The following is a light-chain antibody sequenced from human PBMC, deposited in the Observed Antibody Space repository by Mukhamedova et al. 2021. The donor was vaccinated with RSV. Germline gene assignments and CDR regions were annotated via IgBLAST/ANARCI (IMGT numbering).Light chain of an antibody. Sequence: SIWLAWYQQKPGKAPKLLIYKASSLQSGVPSRFSGSGSGTEFTLTISSLQPDDFATYYCQQYNSYSITFGQGTRLEIK. CDR3: QQYNSYSIT. V-gene: IGKV1-5*03. CDR2: KAS. J-gene: IGKJ5*01. CDR1: SIW.